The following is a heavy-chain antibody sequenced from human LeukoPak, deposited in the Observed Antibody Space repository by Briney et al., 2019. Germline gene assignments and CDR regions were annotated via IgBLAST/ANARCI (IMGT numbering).Heavy chain of an antibody. Sequence: GGSQRLSCAASGFTFSNYWMSWVRQAPGKGLEWVANIKEDGSEKYDVDSVKGRFTISRDNGKNSLYLQMNSLRVEDTAVYYCARGGLPYFALWGQGAMV. J-gene: IGHJ5*02. CDR2: IKEDGSEK. V-gene: IGHV3-7*04. CDR3: ARGGLPYFAL. D-gene: IGHD3-22*01. CDR1: GFTFSNYW.